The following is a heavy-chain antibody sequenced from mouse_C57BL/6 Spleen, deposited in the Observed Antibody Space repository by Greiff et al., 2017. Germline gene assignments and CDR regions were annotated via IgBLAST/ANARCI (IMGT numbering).Heavy chain of an antibody. J-gene: IGHJ4*01. CDR2: IHPNSGST. CDR3: YEYDAGDYYAMDY. V-gene: IGHV1-64*01. Sequence: VQLQQPGAELVKPGASVKLSCKASGYTFTSYWMHWVKQRPGQGLEWIGMIHPNSGSTNYNEKFKSKATLTVDKSSSTAYMQLSSLTSEDSAVYYCYEYDAGDYYAMDYWGQGTSVTVSA. D-gene: IGHD2-4*01. CDR1: GYTFTSYW.